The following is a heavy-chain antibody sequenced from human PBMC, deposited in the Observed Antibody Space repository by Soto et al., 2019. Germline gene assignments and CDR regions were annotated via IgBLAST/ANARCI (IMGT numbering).Heavy chain of an antibody. Sequence: GGSLRLSCVVSGFISSIYAMHLVRQSPGKGLEWVSGISGSGGATSYADSVKGRFDVSRDNSKNTLYLQMNSLRAEDTAVYYCAKDAIMVSRFVNYLDFWRQGTRVTVSS. V-gene: IGHV3-23*01. CDR3: AKDAIMVSRFVNYLDF. CDR2: ISGSGGAT. D-gene: IGHD2-8*01. J-gene: IGHJ4*02. CDR1: GFISSIYA.